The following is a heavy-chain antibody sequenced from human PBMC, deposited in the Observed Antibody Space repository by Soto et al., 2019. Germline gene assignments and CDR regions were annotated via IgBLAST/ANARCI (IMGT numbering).Heavy chain of an antibody. CDR3: ARERYDILTGYPMAHYYYGMDF. CDR1: GGSISSGGYY. J-gene: IGHJ6*02. V-gene: IGHV4-31*03. D-gene: IGHD3-9*01. CDR2: IYYSGST. Sequence: SETLSLTCTVSGGSISSGGYYWSWIRQHPGKGLEWIGYIYYSGSTYYNPSLKSRVTISVDTSKNQFSLKLSSVTAADTAVYYCARERYDILTGYPMAHYYYGMDFRGQRTTVTVSS.